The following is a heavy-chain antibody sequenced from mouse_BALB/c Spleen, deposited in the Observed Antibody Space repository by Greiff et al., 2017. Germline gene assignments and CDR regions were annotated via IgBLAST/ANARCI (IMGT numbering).Heavy chain of an antibody. J-gene: IGHJ2*01. D-gene: IGHD3-2*01. CDR1: GFTFSSFG. CDR2: ISSGSSTI. Sequence: EVQGVESGGGLVQPGGSRKLSCAASGFTFSSFGMHWVRQAPEKGLEWVAYISSGSSTIYYADTVKGRFTISRDNPKNTLFLQMTSLRSEDTAMYYCARSGTARASWFAYWGQGTTLTVSS. V-gene: IGHV5-17*02. CDR3: ARSGTARASWFAY.